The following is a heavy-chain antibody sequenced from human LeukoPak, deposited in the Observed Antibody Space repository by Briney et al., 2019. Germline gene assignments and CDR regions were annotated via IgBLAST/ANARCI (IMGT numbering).Heavy chain of an antibody. CDR3: ARRRSSSWDWFDP. V-gene: IGHV4-59*08. D-gene: IGHD6-13*01. CDR1: GGSIRSYY. CDR2: MDYSGST. Sequence: SETLSLTCTVSGGSIRSYYWTWIRQPPGKGLEWIGYMDYSGSTNYNPSLKSRVTISVDTSKNQFSLKLSSVTAADTAVYYCARRRSSSWDWFDPWGQGTLVTVSS. J-gene: IGHJ5*02.